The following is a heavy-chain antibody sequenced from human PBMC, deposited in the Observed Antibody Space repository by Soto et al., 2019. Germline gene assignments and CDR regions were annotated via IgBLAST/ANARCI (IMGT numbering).Heavy chain of an antibody. CDR3: ARVSGGQQLEPYYYYYYYMDV. CDR2: INAGNGNT. J-gene: IGHJ6*03. Sequence: ASVKVSCKASGYTFTSYAMHWVRQAPGQRLEGMGWINAGNGNTKYSQKFQGRVTITRDKSASTAYMELSSLRSEDTAVYYCARVSGGQQLEPYYYYYYYMDVWGKGTTVTVSS. D-gene: IGHD6-13*01. V-gene: IGHV1-3*01. CDR1: GYTFTSYA.